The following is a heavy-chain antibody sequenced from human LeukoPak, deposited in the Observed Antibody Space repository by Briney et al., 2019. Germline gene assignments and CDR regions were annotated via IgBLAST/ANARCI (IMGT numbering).Heavy chain of an antibody. CDR1: GGSISSYY. D-gene: IGHD3-22*01. CDR3: ARRSGYGWDDAFDI. CDR2: IYTSGST. Sequence: PSETLSLTCTVSGGSISSYYWSWIRQPPGKGPEWIGYIYTSGSTNYNPSLKSRVTISVDTSKNQFSLKLSSVTAADTAVYYCARRSGYGWDDAFDIWGQGTMVTVSS. J-gene: IGHJ3*02. V-gene: IGHV4-4*09.